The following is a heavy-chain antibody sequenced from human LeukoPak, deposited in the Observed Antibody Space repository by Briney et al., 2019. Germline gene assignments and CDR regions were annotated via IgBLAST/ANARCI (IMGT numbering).Heavy chain of an antibody. V-gene: IGHV1-8*01. J-gene: IGHJ6*04. CDR2: MNANSGNT. CDR1: GYTFTSYD. CDR3: VRSIVVVPAAIGMDV. Sequence: ASVKVSCKASGYTFTSYDINWVRQATGQALEWIGWMNANSGNTGYAQKFVARVTMTKNSTISTAYMVLSSVRSDDTTDYYCVRSIVVVPAAIGMDVWGKGTTVTISS. D-gene: IGHD2-2*01.